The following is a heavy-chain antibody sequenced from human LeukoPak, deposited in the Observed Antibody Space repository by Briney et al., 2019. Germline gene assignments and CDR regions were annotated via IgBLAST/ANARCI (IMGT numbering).Heavy chain of an antibody. CDR1: GGTFSSYA. J-gene: IGHJ6*03. Sequence: SVKVSCKASGGTFSSYAISWVRQAPGQGLEWMGGIIPIFGTANYAQKFQGRVTITTDESTSTAYMELSSLRSEDTAVYYCAVTRVGATDFNYYYYYYMDVWGKGTTVTVSS. CDR3: AVTRVGATDFNYYYYYYMDV. D-gene: IGHD1-26*01. V-gene: IGHV1-69*05. CDR2: IIPIFGTA.